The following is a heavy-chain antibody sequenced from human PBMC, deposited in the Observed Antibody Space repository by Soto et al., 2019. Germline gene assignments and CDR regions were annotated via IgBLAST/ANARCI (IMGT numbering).Heavy chain of an antibody. J-gene: IGHJ4*02. CDR2: IYRTGST. V-gene: IGHV4-4*02. CDR3: ASRDPGTSVDY. Sequence: SETLSLTCTVSGGSISSGGYYWWTWVRQPPGQGLEWIGEIYRTGSTNYNPSLKSRVTIALDKSENQFSLKVTSLTAADTAVYYCASRDPGTSVDYWGQGTLVTVSS. D-gene: IGHD1-7*01. CDR1: GGSISSGGYYW.